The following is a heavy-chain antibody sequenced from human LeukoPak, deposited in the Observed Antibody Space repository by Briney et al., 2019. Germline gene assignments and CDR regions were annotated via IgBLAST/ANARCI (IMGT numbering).Heavy chain of an antibody. CDR3: ARKFTYYDFWSGPYNWFDP. CDR1: GGSISSSSYY. Sequence: ASETLSLTCTVSGGSISSSSYYWGWIRQPPGKGLEWIGSIYYSGSTYYNPSLKSRVTISVDTSKNQFSLKLSSVTAADTAVYYCARKFTYYDFWSGPYNWFDPWGQGTPVTVSS. CDR2: IYYSGST. V-gene: IGHV4-39*07. J-gene: IGHJ5*02. D-gene: IGHD3-3*01.